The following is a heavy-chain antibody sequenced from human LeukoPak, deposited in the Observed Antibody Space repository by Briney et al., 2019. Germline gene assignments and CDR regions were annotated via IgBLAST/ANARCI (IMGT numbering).Heavy chain of an antibody. Sequence: SETLSLTCTVSGGSISSSSYYWGWIRQPPGKGLEWIGSIYYSGSTYYNPSLKSRVTISVDTSKNQFSLKLSSVTAADTAVYYCARDWDGDYVSNWFDPWGQGTLVTVSS. D-gene: IGHD4-17*01. V-gene: IGHV4-39*07. J-gene: IGHJ5*02. CDR1: GGSISSSSYY. CDR2: IYYSGST. CDR3: ARDWDGDYVSNWFDP.